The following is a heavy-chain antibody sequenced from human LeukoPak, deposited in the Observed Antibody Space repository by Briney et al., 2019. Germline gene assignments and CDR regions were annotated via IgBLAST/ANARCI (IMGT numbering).Heavy chain of an antibody. J-gene: IGHJ4*02. D-gene: IGHD3-10*01. V-gene: IGHV4-59*01. CDR2: INHSGST. CDR3: ARAYYYGSGSYGLDY. CDR1: GGSISSYY. Sequence: SETLSLTCTVSGGSISSYYWSWIRQPPGKGLEWIGEINHSGSTNYNPSLKSRVTISVDTSKNQFSLKLTSVTAADTAAYYCARAYYYGSGSYGLDYWGQGTLVTVSS.